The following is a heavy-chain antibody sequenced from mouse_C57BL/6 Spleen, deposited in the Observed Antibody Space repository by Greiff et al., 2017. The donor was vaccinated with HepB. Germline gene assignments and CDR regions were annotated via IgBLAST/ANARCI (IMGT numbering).Heavy chain of an antibody. V-gene: IGHV1-18*01. CDR3: ARRAHWYFDV. J-gene: IGHJ1*03. CDR2: INPNNGGT. D-gene: IGHD3-3*01. CDR1: GYTFTDYN. Sequence: EVQLQQSGPELVKPGASVKIPCKASGYTFTDYNMDWVKQSHGKSLEWIGDINPNNGGTIYNQKFKGKATLTVDKSSSTAYMEYRSLTSEDTAVYYCARRAHWYFDVWGTGTTVTVSS.